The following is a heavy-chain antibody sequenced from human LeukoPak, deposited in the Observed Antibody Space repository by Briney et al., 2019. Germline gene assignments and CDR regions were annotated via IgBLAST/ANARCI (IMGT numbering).Heavy chain of an antibody. CDR3: AREPPEYYDSSGYAFDI. D-gene: IGHD3-22*01. Sequence: GGSLRLSCAASGFTVSSNYMSWVRQAPGKGLEWVSVIYSGGSTYYADSVKGRFTISRDNSKNTLYLQMNSLRAEDTAVYYCAREPPEYYDSSGYAFDIWGQGTMVTVSS. V-gene: IGHV3-66*01. CDR2: IYSGGST. CDR1: GFTVSSNY. J-gene: IGHJ3*02.